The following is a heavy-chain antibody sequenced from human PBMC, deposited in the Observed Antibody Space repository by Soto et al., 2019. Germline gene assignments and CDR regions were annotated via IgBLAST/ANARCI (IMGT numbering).Heavy chain of an antibody. Sequence: QVHLVESGGGVVQPGMSLRLSCAASGVTFTNYAMHWVRKAPGQGLEWVEDISYHGTEKGYADSLKGRFTISRDNSKNPMYVQMSSLRPADTAVYYCAKDIGGVDRGTCGMDVWGQGTTVVVSS. CDR3: AKDIGGVDRGTCGMDV. V-gene: IGHV3-30*18. J-gene: IGHJ6*02. CDR2: ISYHGTEK. CDR1: GVTFTNYA. D-gene: IGHD5-12*01.